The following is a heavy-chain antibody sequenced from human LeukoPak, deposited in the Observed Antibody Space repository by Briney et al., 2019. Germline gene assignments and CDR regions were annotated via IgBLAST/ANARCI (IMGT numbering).Heavy chain of an antibody. D-gene: IGHD1-20*01. CDR1: GFTFSSYG. V-gene: IGHV3-30*02. J-gene: IGHJ3*02. CDR3: AKDGYNWNDEDAFDI. Sequence: PGGSLRLSCAASGFTFSSYGMHWVRQAPGKGLEWVAFIRYDGSNKYYADSVKGRFTISRDNSKNTLYLQMNSLRAEDTAVYYCAKDGYNWNDEDAFDIWGQGTMVTVSS. CDR2: IRYDGSNK.